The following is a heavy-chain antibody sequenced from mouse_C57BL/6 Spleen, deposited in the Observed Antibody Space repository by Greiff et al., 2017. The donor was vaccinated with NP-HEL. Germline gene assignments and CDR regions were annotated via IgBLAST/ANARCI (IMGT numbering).Heavy chain of an antibody. CDR3: ASSGLRLYYFDY. Sequence: QVQLQQPGAELVMPGASVKLSCKASGYTFTSYWMHWVKQRPGQGLEWIGEIDPSASYTNYNQKCKGKSTLSVGNSSSAAYMQLSSLTSEDSAVYYCASSGLRLYYFDYWGQGTTLTVSS. J-gene: IGHJ2*01. V-gene: IGHV1-69*01. CDR1: GYTFTSYW. CDR2: IDPSASYT. D-gene: IGHD2-2*01.